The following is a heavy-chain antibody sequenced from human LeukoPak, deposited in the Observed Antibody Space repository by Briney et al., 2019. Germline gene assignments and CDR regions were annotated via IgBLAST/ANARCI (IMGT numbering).Heavy chain of an antibody. Sequence: GASVRVSCKASGSTLSKISIDWVRQAPGKGPEWMGSVGHEDGTTIHAQKFQGRFNMTVDTATDTAYMEMSSLMSEDTAIYYCATGAIVFDYWGQGTLVTVSS. CDR2: VGHEDGTT. J-gene: IGHJ4*02. CDR1: GSTLSKIS. CDR3: ATGAIVFDY. D-gene: IGHD3-22*01. V-gene: IGHV1-24*01.